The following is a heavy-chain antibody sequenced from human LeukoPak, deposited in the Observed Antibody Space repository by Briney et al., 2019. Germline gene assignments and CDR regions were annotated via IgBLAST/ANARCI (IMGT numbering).Heavy chain of an antibody. CDR2: IKQDGSEK. J-gene: IGHJ4*02. Sequence: PGGSLRLSCAASGFTFSSYWMSWVRQAPGKGLEWVANIKQDGSEKYYVDSVKGRFTISRDNAKNSLYLQMNSLRAEDTAVYYCAKDNNYYGSGRSYFDYWGQGTLVTVSS. CDR1: GFTFSSYW. V-gene: IGHV3-7*01. D-gene: IGHD3-10*01. CDR3: AKDNNYYGSGRSYFDY.